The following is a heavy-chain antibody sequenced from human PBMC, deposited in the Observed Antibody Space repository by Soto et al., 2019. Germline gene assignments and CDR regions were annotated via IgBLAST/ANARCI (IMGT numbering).Heavy chain of an antibody. CDR2: ISAYNGNT. Sequence: QVQLVQSGAEVKKPGASVKVSCKASGYTFTSYGISWVRQAPGQGIEWMGWISAYNGNTNYAQKLQGRVTMTTDTSTSNAYMELRSLRSDDTAVYYCARTYYYGSGNGRGNWFDPRGQGTLVTVSS. D-gene: IGHD3-10*01. V-gene: IGHV1-18*01. J-gene: IGHJ5*02. CDR3: ARTYYYGSGNGRGNWFDP. CDR1: GYTFTSYG.